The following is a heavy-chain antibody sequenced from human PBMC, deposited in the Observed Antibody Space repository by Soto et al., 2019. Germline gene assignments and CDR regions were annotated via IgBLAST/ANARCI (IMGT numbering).Heavy chain of an antibody. CDR3: ARAMRVGAPDY. V-gene: IGHV3-30-3*01. Sequence: QVQLVESGGGVVQPGRPLRLSCAASGFTFSSYAMHWVRQAPGKGLEWVAVISYDGSNKYYADSVKGRFTISRDNSKNTLYLQMNSLRAEDTAVYYCARAMRVGAPDYWGQGTLVTVSS. J-gene: IGHJ4*02. D-gene: IGHD1-26*01. CDR2: ISYDGSNK. CDR1: GFTFSSYA.